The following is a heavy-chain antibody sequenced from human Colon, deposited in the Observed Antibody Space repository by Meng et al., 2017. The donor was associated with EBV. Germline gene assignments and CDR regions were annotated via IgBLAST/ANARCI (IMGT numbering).Heavy chain of an antibody. CDR2: IYYSGST. CDR1: GGSVSSGGYY. D-gene: IGHD6-19*01. CDR3: ARVSSGWDYFDY. J-gene: IGHJ4*02. Sequence: QVQLHESGPGLVKPSQTLSLTCTVSGGSVSSGGYYWTWIRQHPGKGLEWFGHIYYSGSTFYNPSLKRRVIISIDTSKNQFSLNLRSVTAADTAVYYCARVSSGWDYFDYWGQGTLVTASS. V-gene: IGHV4-31*03.